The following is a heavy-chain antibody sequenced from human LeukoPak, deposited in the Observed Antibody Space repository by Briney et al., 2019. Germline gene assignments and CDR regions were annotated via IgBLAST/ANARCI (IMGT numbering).Heavy chain of an antibody. Sequence: PSETLSLTCTVSGASISNYYWSWIRQPPGKGLEWIGYIYYSGSTDYNPSLKSRVTVSLDTSKNQFSLKLSSVTAADTAVYYCAGGGYYYYYMDVWGKGTTVTVSS. J-gene: IGHJ6*03. D-gene: IGHD3-16*01. CDR2: IYYSGST. CDR3: AGGGYYYYYMDV. V-gene: IGHV4-59*08. CDR1: GASISNYY.